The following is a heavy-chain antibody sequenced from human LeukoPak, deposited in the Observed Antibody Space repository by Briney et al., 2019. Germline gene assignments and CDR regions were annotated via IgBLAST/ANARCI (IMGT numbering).Heavy chain of an antibody. V-gene: IGHV4-38-2*02. CDR1: GYSISSGYY. J-gene: IGHJ6*03. D-gene: IGHD3-10*01. CDR2: IYYSGST. CDR3: ARDLGGGDVSRGYHYYMDV. Sequence: SETLSLTCTVSGYSISSGYYWGWIRQPPGKGLEWIGSIYYSGSTYYNPSLKSRVTISVDTSKNQFSLKLSSVTAADTAVYYCARDLGGGDVSRGYHYYMDVWGKGTTVTVSS.